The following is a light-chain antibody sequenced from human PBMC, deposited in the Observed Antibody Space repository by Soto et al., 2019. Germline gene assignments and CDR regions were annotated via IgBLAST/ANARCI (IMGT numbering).Light chain of an antibody. Sequence: EIVLTQSPGTLSLSPGERATLSCRASQSVSSSYLAWYQQKPGQAPRLLIYGVSSRGTGIPDRFSGSGSGTGFTLTISRLEPEDFAVYYCQQYGSSPYTFGQGTKLEIK. J-gene: IGKJ2*01. V-gene: IGKV3-20*01. CDR2: GVS. CDR3: QQYGSSPYT. CDR1: QSVSSSY.